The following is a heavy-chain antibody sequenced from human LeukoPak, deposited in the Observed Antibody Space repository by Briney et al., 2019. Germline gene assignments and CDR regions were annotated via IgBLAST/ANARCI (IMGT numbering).Heavy chain of an antibody. D-gene: IGHD3-3*01. CDR1: GFTFSSYG. CDR3: EGLELGI. CDR2: ISYDGSNK. V-gene: IGHV3-30*03. Sequence: GGSLRLSCAASGFTFSSYGMHWVRQAPGKGLEWVAVISYDGSNKYYADSVKGRFTISRDNSKNTLYLQMNSLRAEDTAVYYWEGLELGIWGQGTLVTVSS. J-gene: IGHJ4*02.